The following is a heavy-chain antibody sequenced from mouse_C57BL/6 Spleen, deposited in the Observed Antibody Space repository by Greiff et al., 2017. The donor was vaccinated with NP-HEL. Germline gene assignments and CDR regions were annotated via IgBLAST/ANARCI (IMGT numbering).Heavy chain of an antibody. CDR2: ISSGGDYI. CDR1: GFTFSSYA. CDR3: TRDQGGYDGY. Sequence: EVKLVESGEGLVKPGGSLKLSCAASGFTFSSYAMSWVRQTPERRLEWVAYISSGGDYIYYADTVKGRFTISRDNARNTLYLQMSSLKSEDTAMYYCTRDQGGYDGYWGQGTLVTVSA. J-gene: IGHJ3*01. D-gene: IGHD2-2*01. V-gene: IGHV5-9-1*02.